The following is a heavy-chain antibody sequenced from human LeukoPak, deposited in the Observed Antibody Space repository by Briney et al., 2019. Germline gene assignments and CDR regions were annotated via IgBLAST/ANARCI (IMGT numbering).Heavy chain of an antibody. CDR2: IRSKAYGGTT. V-gene: IGHV3-49*03. Sequence: GGSLRLSCAASGFTFGDYAMSWFRQAPGKGLEWVGFIRSKAYGGTTEYAASVKGRFAISRDDSKSIAYLQMNSLKTEDTAVYYCTRGGYYDSSGYPYFDYWGQGTLVTVSS. CDR3: TRGGYYDSSGYPYFDY. J-gene: IGHJ4*02. D-gene: IGHD3-22*01. CDR1: GFTFGDYA.